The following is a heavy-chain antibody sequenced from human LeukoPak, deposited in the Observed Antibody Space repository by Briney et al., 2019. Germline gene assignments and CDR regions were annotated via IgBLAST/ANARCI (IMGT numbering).Heavy chain of an antibody. CDR2: ISYDGSNK. CDR3: ARVAVLRFLEWYDY. V-gene: IGHV3-30-3*01. CDR1: GFTFSSYT. J-gene: IGHJ4*02. D-gene: IGHD3-3*01. Sequence: GGSLRLSCAASGFTFSSYTMHWVRQAPGKGLEWVALISYDGSNKYYVDSVKGRFTISRDNSKNTLYLQMNSLRVEDTAVYYCARVAVLRFLEWYDYWGQGTLVTVSS.